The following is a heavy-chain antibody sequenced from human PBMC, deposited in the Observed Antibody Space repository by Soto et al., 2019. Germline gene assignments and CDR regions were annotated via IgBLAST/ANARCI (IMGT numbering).Heavy chain of an antibody. CDR1: GGSISSYY. CDR3: ARRYGGNFDY. CDR2: IYYSGST. J-gene: IGHJ4*02. D-gene: IGHD3-16*01. Sequence: WETLSLTCTVSGGSISSYYWSWIRQPPGKGLERIGYIYYSGSTNYNPSLKSRVNISVDTSKNQFSLKLSSVTAADTAVYYCARRYGGNFDYWGQGTLVTVSS. V-gene: IGHV4-59*01.